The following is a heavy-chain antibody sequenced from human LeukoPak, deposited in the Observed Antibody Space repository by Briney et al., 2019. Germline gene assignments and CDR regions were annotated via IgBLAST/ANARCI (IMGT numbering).Heavy chain of an antibody. V-gene: IGHV4-39*05. D-gene: IGHD5-18*01. J-gene: IGHJ4*02. CDR1: GGSISSSSYY. CDR3: ACRTAMVFDY. CDR2: IYYSGST. Sequence: KASETPSLTCTVSGGSISSSSYYWGWIRQPPGMGLEWIGSIYYSGSTYYNPSLKSRVTISVDTSKNQFSLKLSSVTAADTAVYYCACRTAMVFDYWGQGTLVTVSS.